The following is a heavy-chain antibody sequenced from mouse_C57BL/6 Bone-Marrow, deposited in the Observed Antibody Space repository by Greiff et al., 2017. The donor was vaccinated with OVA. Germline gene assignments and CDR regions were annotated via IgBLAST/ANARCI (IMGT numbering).Heavy chain of an antibody. Sequence: VTLKESGAELVRPGASVKLSCTASGFNIKDDYMHWVKQRPEQGLEWIGWIDPENGDTASASKFQGKATITADTSSNTAYLQLSSLTSEDTAVYYCTTYYGSSYNYFDYGGQGTTLTVSS. CDR3: TTYYGSSYNYFDY. CDR2: IDPENGDT. CDR1: GFNIKDDY. V-gene: IGHV14-4*01. J-gene: IGHJ2*01. D-gene: IGHD1-1*01.